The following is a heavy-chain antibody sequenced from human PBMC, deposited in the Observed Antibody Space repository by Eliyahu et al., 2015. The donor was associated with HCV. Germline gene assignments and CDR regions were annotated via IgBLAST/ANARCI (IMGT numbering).Heavy chain of an antibody. CDR2: ISSSSNTI. CDR1: GFPXNXYS. V-gene: IGHV3-48*02. Sequence: EVQLVESGGGLVQPGGSLRLSCAASGFPXNXYSMNWVRQAPGKGLQWVSYISSSSNTIYYADSVKGRFTISRDNAKNSLYLQMNSLRDEDTAVYYCAPGYCSSTSCLHYFDYWGQGTLVTVSS. D-gene: IGHD2-2*01. J-gene: IGHJ4*02. CDR3: APGYCSSTSCLHYFDY.